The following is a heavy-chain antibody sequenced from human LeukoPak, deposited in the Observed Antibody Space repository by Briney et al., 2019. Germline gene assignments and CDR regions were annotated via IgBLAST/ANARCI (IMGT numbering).Heavy chain of an antibody. V-gene: IGHV3-53*01. J-gene: IGHJ4*02. D-gene: IGHD4-17*01. CDR3: ARDSTSDYGCVYFDY. Sequence: PGGSLRLPCAASGFTVSSNYISWVRQAPGKGLEWGSAIYSGGSTYYADSVKGRFTISRDNPKNTLYLQMNSLRAEDTAVYYCARDSTSDYGCVYFDYWGQGTLVTVSS. CDR2: IYSGGST. CDR1: GFTVSSNY.